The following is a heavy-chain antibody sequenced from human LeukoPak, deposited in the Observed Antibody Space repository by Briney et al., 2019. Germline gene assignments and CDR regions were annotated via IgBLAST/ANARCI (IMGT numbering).Heavy chain of an antibody. J-gene: IGHJ4*02. Sequence: GGSLRLSCAASGFTFRTYAMSWVRQAPGKGLGWVSGISDSGDGTYYAESVKGRFTISRDNSKNTVFLQMNSLRADDTAKYYCAKDKAPGRWHTPSDFWGQGTLVTVSS. CDR3: AKDKAPGRWHTPSDF. CDR2: ISDSGDGT. V-gene: IGHV3-23*01. D-gene: IGHD5-24*01. CDR1: GFTFRTYA.